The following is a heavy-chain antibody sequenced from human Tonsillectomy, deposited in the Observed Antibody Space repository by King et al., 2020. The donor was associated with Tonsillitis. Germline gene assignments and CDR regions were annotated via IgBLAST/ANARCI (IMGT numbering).Heavy chain of an antibody. J-gene: IGHJ4*02. CDR2: IRYDGSNR. CDR1: GFTFSSYG. Sequence: VQLVESGGGVVQPGGSLRLSCAASGFTFSSYGMHWVRQAPGKGLEWVAFIRYDGSNRYYAVSVKGRFTVSRDNYKNTLYLQMNSLRADDTAVYYCAKVSDYGDYFDYWGQGTLVTVSS. CDR3: AKVSDYGDYFDY. V-gene: IGHV3-30*02. D-gene: IGHD4-17*01.